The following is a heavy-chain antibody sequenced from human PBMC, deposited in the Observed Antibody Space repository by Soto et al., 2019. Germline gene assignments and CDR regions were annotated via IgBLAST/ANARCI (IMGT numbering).Heavy chain of an antibody. Sequence: QVQLVQSGAEVKKPGASVKVSCKASGYSFTSCDIHWVRQATGRGLEWIAWINPNNDNTGYAQNFQGRVTMTWNPSSGTAYMELSSLRSEETAMYFCARECFGGTEYYQTYYCDYWGQGTLVTVSS. CDR3: ARECFGGTEYYQTYYCDY. J-gene: IGHJ4*02. D-gene: IGHD2-15*01. V-gene: IGHV1-8*02. CDR2: INPNNDNT. CDR1: GYSFTSCD.